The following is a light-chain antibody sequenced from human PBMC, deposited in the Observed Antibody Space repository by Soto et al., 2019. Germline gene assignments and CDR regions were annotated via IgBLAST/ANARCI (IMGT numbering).Light chain of an antibody. J-gene: IGKJ4*01. V-gene: IGKV1-12*01. CDR2: GAS. CDR1: QGVGVW. CDR3: QQAYSHPLT. Sequence: DIQMTQSPSSVSASVVDTVTITCRASQGVGVWLGWYQQKPGKAPHLLIYGASGLQVGVPSRFSGSVSGADFTLTISNLQPEDFATYYCQQAYSHPLTFGGGTKVDIK.